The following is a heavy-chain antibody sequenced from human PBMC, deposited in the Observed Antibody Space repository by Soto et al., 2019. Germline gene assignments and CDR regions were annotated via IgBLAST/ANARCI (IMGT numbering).Heavy chain of an antibody. CDR2: IYYSGST. V-gene: IGHV4-30-4*01. D-gene: IGHD2-15*01. CDR3: ATSLHCSGGSCSSEYFDY. J-gene: IGHJ4*02. Sequence: QVQLQESGPGLVKPSQTLSLTCTVSGGSISSGDYYWSWIRQPPGKGLEWIGYIYYSGSTYYNPSLMSRVTISVDTSKNQFSLKLSSVTAADTAVYYCATSLHCSGGSCSSEYFDYWGQGTLVTVSS. CDR1: GGSISSGDYY.